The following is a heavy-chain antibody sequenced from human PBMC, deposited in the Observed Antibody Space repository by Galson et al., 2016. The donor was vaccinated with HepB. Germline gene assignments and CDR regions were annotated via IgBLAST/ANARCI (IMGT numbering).Heavy chain of an antibody. CDR3: GRDSYDSSSWSVDF. CDR2: IHASGDT. J-gene: IGHJ4*02. V-gene: IGHV3-53*01. CDR1: GFSVRDDY. Sequence: SLRLSCAASGFSVRDDYMNWVRQAPGKSLEWVSVIHASGDTNYAGSVEDRFTISRDTSKNTVYLQMSSLRPEDTAVYYCGRDSYDSSSWSVDFWGQGTLVTVSA. D-gene: IGHD6-13*01.